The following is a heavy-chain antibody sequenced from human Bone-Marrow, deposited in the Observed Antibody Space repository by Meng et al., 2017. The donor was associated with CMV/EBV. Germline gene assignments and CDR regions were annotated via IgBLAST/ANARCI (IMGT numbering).Heavy chain of an antibody. V-gene: IGHV4-38-2*02. J-gene: IGHJ5*02. CDR2: ISHSGNS. Sequence: SETLSLTCTVSAYSISSAYFWGWIRQPPGQGLEWIGSISHSGNSYYNPSLRSRVTMSLDTSKNQFSLKLSSVTAADTAVYYCARLAPRWLQSGEWFDPWGQGTLVTVSS. CDR1: AYSISSAYF. D-gene: IGHD5-24*01. CDR3: ARLAPRWLQSGEWFDP.